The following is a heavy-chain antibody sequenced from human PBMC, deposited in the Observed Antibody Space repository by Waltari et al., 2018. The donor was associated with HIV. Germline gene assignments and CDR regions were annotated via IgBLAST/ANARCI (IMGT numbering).Heavy chain of an antibody. CDR3: TSEEDYGSGSHFDY. CDR2: IKTKGDGGAT. CDR1: GFTSNSVW. J-gene: IGHJ4*02. Sequence: EVQLVESGGDLLKPGGCLRLACAASGFTSNSVWRSWVRQAPGKGLEWVGRIKTKGDGGATDYAAAVKGRFTISRDDSKNTVYLQMNSLKIEDTAVYYCTSEEDYGSGSHFDYWGQGTLVTVSS. V-gene: IGHV3-15*01. D-gene: IGHD3-10*01.